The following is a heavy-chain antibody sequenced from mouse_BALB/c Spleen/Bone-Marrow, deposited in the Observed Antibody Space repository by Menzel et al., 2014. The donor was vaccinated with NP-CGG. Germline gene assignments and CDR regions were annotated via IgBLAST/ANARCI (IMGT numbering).Heavy chain of an antibody. Sequence: EVQLQQSGAELVKPGASVELSCTASGFKIKDTYMHWVRQRPEQGLEWIGRIDPANGDTRYDPKFQGKATITADTSSSTAYLQLSSLTSEDTAVYCCARYRLGTYFDYWGQGTTLTVSS. CDR3: ARYRLGTYFDY. D-gene: IGHD2-14*01. J-gene: IGHJ2*01. CDR2: IDPANGDT. V-gene: IGHV14-3*02. CDR1: GFKIKDTY.